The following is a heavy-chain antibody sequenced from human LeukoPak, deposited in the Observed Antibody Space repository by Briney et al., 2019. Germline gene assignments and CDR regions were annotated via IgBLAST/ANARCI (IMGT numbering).Heavy chain of an antibody. D-gene: IGHD6-19*01. V-gene: IGHV3-7*01. CDR3: AREPLAVAAPFYFDY. J-gene: IGHJ4*02. CDR2: IKQGGSEK. CDR1: GFTFSTYW. Sequence: GGSLRLSCAGSGFTFSTYWISWVRQAPGKGLEWVANIKQGGSEKYYVDSVKGRFTISRDNAKNSLYLQMNSLRAEDTAVYYCAREPLAVAAPFYFDYWGQGALVTVSS.